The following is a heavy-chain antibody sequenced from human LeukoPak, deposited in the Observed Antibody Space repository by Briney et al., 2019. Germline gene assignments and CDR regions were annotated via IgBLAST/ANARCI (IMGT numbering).Heavy chain of an antibody. CDR3: AKVLVRGTNYYYYGMDV. D-gene: IGHD3-10*01. J-gene: IGHJ6*02. CDR1: GFTFDDYA. CDR2: ISWNSGSI. V-gene: IGHV3-9*01. Sequence: GGSPRLSCAASGFTFDDYAMHWVRQAPGKGLEWVSGISWNSGSIGYADSVKGRFTISRDNAKNSLYLQMNSLRAEDTALYYCAKVLVRGTNYYYYGMDVWGQGTTVTVSS.